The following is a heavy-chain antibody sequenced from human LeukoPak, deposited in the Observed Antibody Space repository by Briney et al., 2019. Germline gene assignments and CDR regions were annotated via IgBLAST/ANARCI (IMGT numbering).Heavy chain of an antibody. CDR2: ISGSGGST. D-gene: IGHD2-15*01. Sequence: PWGSLRLSCAASGFTFSSYAMSWVRQAPGKGLEWVSAISGSGGSTYYADSVKGRFTISRDNSKNTLYLQMNSLRAEDTAVYYCAKVVVVVVAANDAFDIWVQGTMVTVSS. J-gene: IGHJ3*02. CDR3: AKVVVVVVAANDAFDI. V-gene: IGHV3-23*01. CDR1: GFTFSSYA.